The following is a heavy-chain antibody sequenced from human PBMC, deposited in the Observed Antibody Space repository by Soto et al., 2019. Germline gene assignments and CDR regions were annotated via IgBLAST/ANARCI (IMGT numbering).Heavy chain of an antibody. CDR3: ARVTSIGYCSGGSCYSFDY. CDR1: GGSISSSNW. CDR2: IYHSGST. J-gene: IGHJ4*02. D-gene: IGHD2-15*01. V-gene: IGHV4-4*02. Sequence: PSETLSLTCAVSGGSISSSNWWSWVRQPPGKGLEWIGEIYHSGSTNYNPSLKSRVTISVDKSKNQFSLKLSSVAAADTAVYYCARVTSIGYCSGGSCYSFDYWGQGTLVTVSS.